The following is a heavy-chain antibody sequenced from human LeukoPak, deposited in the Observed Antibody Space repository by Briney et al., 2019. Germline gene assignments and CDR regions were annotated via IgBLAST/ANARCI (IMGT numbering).Heavy chain of an antibody. CDR3: AKRGQSQTDY. V-gene: IGHV3-23*01. Sequence: GGSLRLSCAASGFTFSNYAMSWVRQAPGKGLEWVSTIIGSGGSTYYADSVKGRFTVSRDNSKNTLYLQMSSLRADDTAVYYCAKRGQSQTDYWGQGTLVTVSS. CDR1: GFTFSNYA. J-gene: IGHJ4*02. CDR2: IIGSGGST.